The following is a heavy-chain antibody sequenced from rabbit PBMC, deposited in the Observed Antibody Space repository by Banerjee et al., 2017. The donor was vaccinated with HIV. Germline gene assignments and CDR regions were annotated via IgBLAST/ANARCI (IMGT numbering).Heavy chain of an antibody. CDR2: IYAGSSGGT. CDR1: GFSFSSGYD. Sequence: QEQLEESGGDLVKPGASLTLTCTASGFSFSSGYDMCWVRQAPGKGLEWIGCIYAGSSGGTWYASWAKGRFTISKTSSTTVTLQMTSLTAADTATYFCARHGDYGMDLWGQGTLVTVS. D-gene: IGHD3-1*01. V-gene: IGHV1S45*01. CDR3: ARHGDYGMDL. J-gene: IGHJ6*01.